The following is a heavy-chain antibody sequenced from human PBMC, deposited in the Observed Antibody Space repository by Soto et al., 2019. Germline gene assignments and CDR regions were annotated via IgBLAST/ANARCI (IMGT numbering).Heavy chain of an antibody. CDR1: GGSISSNDFY. D-gene: IGHD6-19*01. Sequence: SETLSLTCIVSGGSISSNDFYWSWIRQHPGKGLEWIGYIYYSGNTYYNPSLKSRVTILVDTSKNQFSLKLSSVTAADTAVYYCASLRTVYSSDSALTSHY. J-gene: IGHJ4*01. CDR3: ASLRTVYSSDSALTSHY. V-gene: IGHV4-30-4*08. CDR2: IYYSGNT.